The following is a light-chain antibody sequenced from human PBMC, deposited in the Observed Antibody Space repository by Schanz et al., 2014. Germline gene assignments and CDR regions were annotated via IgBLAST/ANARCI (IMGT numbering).Light chain of an antibody. V-gene: IGKV1-5*03. CDR3: QQYDSYSRT. Sequence: DIQMTQSPSTLSASVGDRVTITCRASQSISSYLAWYQQKSGKAPKLLIYRASSLESGVPSRFSGSGSGTEFTLTISSLQPDDFATYYCQQYDSYSRTFGQGTRVEFK. CDR2: RAS. J-gene: IGKJ1*01. CDR1: QSISSY.